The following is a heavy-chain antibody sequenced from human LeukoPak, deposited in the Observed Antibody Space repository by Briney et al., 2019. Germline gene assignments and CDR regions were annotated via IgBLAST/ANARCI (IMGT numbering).Heavy chain of an antibody. D-gene: IGHD6-13*01. CDR2: IYTSGST. CDR1: GGSISSYY. J-gene: IGHJ3*02. CDR3: ARDPSSWWAFDI. Sequence: ASETLSLTCAVSGGSISSYYWSWIRQPAGKGLEWIGRIYTSGSTNYNPSLKSRVTMSVDTSKNQFSLKLSSVTAADTAVYYCARDPSSWWAFDIWGQGTMVTVSS. V-gene: IGHV4-4*07.